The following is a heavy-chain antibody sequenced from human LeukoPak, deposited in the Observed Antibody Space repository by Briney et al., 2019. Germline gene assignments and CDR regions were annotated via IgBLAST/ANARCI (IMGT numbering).Heavy chain of an antibody. CDR2: IYYSGST. V-gene: IGHV4-39*07. J-gene: IGHJ3*02. D-gene: IGHD3-3*01. Sequence: PSETLPLTCTVSVGSISSSSYYWGWIRQPPGKGLEWIGSIYYSGSTYYNPPLKSRVTISVDTSKNQFSLKLSSVTAPDTAVYYCARDVATIFGVVIPDAFDIWGQGTMVTVSS. CDR3: ARDVATIFGVVIPDAFDI. CDR1: VGSISSSSYY.